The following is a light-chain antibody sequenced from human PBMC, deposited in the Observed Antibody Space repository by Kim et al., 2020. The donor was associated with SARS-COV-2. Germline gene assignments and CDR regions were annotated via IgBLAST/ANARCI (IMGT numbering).Light chain of an antibody. J-gene: IGKJ5*01. CDR3: LQHSTYPIT. V-gene: IGKV1-17*01. CDR2: GAA. Sequence: AVGDRVTITCRASKDSRNDLGWYQQNTGRAAKRLIYGAASLQSGVPSRSSSSGSGTEYTLTTSSVQQEGYATYYCLQHSTYPITFGQGTRLEIK. CDR1: KDSRND.